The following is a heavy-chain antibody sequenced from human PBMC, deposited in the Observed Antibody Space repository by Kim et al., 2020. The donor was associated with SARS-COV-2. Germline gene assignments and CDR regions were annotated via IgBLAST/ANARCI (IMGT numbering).Heavy chain of an antibody. CDR3: AKGRRYFDWFFFDY. CDR2: ISGSGGST. Sequence: GGSLRLSCAASGFTFSSYAMSWVRQAPGKGLEWVSAISGSGGSTYYADSVKGRFTISSDNSKNTLYLQMNSLRAEDTAVYYCAKGRRYFDWFFFDYWGQGTLVTVSS. CDR1: GFTFSSYA. J-gene: IGHJ4*02. V-gene: IGHV3-23*01. D-gene: IGHD3-9*01.